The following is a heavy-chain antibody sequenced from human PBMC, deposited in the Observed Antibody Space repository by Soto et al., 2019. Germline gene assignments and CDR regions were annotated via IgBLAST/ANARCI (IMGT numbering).Heavy chain of an antibody. Sequence: QITLKESGPTLVKPTQTLTLTCTFSGFSLSTSGVGVGWIRQPPGKALEWLALIYWDDDKRYSPSLKSRLTITKDTSKNQVVLTMTNMDPVDTATYYCAHTLHNWKSEGWFDPWGQGTLVTVSS. V-gene: IGHV2-5*02. CDR1: GFSLSTSGVG. CDR3: AHTLHNWKSEGWFDP. D-gene: IGHD1-1*01. J-gene: IGHJ5*02. CDR2: IYWDDDK.